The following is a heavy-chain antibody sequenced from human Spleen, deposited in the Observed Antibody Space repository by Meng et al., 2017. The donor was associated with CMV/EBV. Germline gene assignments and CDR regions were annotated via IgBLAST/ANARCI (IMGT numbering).Heavy chain of an antibody. J-gene: IGHJ4*02. CDR1: GFTFSSYA. CDR2: ISYDGSNK. CDR3: ARGPREYYDILFDY. D-gene: IGHD3-9*01. Sequence: GESLKISCAASGFTFSSYAMHWVRQAPGKGLEWVAVISYDGSNKYYADSVKGRFTISRDNSKNTLYLQMNSLRAEDTAVYYCARGPREYYDILFDYWGQGTLVTVSS. V-gene: IGHV3-30-3*01.